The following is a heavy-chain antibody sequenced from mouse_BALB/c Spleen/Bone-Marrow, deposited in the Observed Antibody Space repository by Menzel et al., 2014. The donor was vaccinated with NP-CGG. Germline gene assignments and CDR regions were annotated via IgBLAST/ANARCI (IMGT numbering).Heavy chain of an antibody. Sequence: EVMLVESGGGLVQPGGSRKLSCAASGFTFSSFGMHWVRQAPEKGLEWVAYISSGSSTIYYADTVKGRFTISRDNPKNTLFLPMTSLRSEDTAMYYCARSDGSYDYAMDYWGQGTSVTVSS. V-gene: IGHV5-17*02. CDR1: GFTFSSFG. CDR3: ARSDGSYDYAMDY. J-gene: IGHJ4*01. CDR2: ISSGSSTI. D-gene: IGHD1-1*02.